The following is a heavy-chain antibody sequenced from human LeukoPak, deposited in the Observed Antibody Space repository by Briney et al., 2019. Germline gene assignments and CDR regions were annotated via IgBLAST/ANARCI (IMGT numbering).Heavy chain of an antibody. CDR3: VTEYFDH. V-gene: IGHV3-49*04. CDR1: GFTFGDYA. Sequence: GGSLRLSCTASGFTFGDYAMSWVRQAPGKGLEWVGFTRSKTYGGTTDYAASMKGRFTISRDDSKSIAYLQMNSLKIEDTAVYCCVTEYFDHWGQGTLVTVSS. J-gene: IGHJ4*02. CDR2: TRSKTYGGTT.